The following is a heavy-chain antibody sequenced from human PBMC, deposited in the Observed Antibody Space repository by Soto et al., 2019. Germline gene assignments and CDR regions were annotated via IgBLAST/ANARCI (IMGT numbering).Heavy chain of an antibody. Sequence: PSETLSLTCTVSGVSISSYYWSWIRQPPGKGLEWIGYIYYSGSTNYNPSLKSRVTISVDTSKNQFSLKLSSVTAADTAVYYCARDRTIGDGYNQGWFDPWGQGTLVTVSS. V-gene: IGHV4-59*01. CDR3: ARDRTIGDGYNQGWFDP. J-gene: IGHJ5*02. CDR1: GVSISSYY. CDR2: IYYSGST. D-gene: IGHD5-12*01.